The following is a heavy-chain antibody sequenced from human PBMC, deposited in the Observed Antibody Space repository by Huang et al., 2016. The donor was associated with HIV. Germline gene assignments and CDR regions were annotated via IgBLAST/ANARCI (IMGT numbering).Heavy chain of an antibody. D-gene: IGHD3-16*01. J-gene: IGHJ4*02. CDR3: TKAVIMITFGGALDY. CDR1: GFNFDGYT. V-gene: IGHV3-9*01. CDR2: ISWKSGSL. Sequence: EVQLVESGGGVVQPGRSLRLSCAASGFNFDGYTMHWVRQGPGRGLEWVSGISWKSGSLGYADSVKGRFTISRDNAKNSLFLQMNSLRAEDTAFYYCTKAVIMITFGGALDYWGQGTLVTVSS.